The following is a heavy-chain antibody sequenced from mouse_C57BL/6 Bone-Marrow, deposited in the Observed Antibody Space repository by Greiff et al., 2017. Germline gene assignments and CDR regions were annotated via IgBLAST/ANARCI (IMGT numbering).Heavy chain of an antibody. CDR2: IYPGSGST. J-gene: IGHJ3*01. CDR1: GYTFTSYW. CDR3: ARLGKNWDGTY. V-gene: IGHV1-55*01. D-gene: IGHD4-1*01. Sequence: VQLQQPGAELVKPGASVPMSCKPSGYTFTSYWITWVKQRPGQGLEWIGDIYPGSGSTNYNEKFKGKATLTVDTSSSTAYMQLSSLTSEDSAVYYCARLGKNWDGTYWGQWTLVTVSA.